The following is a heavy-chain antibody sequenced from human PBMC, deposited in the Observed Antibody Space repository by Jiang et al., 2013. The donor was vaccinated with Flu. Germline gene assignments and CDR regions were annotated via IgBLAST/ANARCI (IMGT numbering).Heavy chain of an antibody. D-gene: IGHD6-19*01. CDR1: GGSSSSYY. CDR3: ATQSSGWPFDS. CDR2: IYTSGNT. V-gene: IGHV4-4*07. Sequence: SGPGLVKPSETLSLTCTFSGGSSSSYYWSWIRQPAGKGLEWIGRIYTSGNTNYNPSLKGRVTMSVDTSKNQFSLKLSSMTAADTAVYYCATQSSGWPFDSWGQGILVSVSS. J-gene: IGHJ4*02.